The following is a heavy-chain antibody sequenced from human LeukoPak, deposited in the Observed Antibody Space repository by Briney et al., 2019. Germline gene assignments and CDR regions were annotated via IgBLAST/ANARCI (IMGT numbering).Heavy chain of an antibody. CDR2: TRSKAYGGTT. CDR1: GFTFGDYA. Sequence: PGGSLRLSCTASGFTFGDYAMSWVRQAPGKGLEWVGFTRSKAYGGTTEYAASVKGRFTISRDDSKSIAYLQMNSLKTEDTAVYYCTRDEENSLYYYGMDVWGQGTTVTVSS. V-gene: IGHV3-49*04. D-gene: IGHD2-21*01. CDR3: TRDEENSLYYYGMDV. J-gene: IGHJ6*02.